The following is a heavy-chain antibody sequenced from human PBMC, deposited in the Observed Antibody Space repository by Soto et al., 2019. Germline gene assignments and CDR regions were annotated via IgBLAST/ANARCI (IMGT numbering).Heavy chain of an antibody. CDR1: GYTFYNYD. D-gene: IGHD3-10*01. Sequence: GASVKVSCKASGYTFYNYDITWVRQAPGQGLEWMGTISAYNENTNVAQNLQGRVTITADKSTSTAYMELSSLRSEDTAVYYCASGFHYYGSGSYFRYYYGMDVWGQGTTVTVSS. J-gene: IGHJ6*02. CDR2: ISAYNENT. V-gene: IGHV1-18*01. CDR3: ASGFHYYGSGSYFRYYYGMDV.